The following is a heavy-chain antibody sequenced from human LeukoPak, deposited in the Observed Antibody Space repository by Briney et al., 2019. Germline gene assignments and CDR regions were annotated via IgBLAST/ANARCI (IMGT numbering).Heavy chain of an antibody. CDR1: GGSISSYY. D-gene: IGHD6-19*01. CDR2: IYYSGST. CDR3: ARERIAVAGTEIYYYYYMDV. V-gene: IGHV4-59*01. Sequence: ASETLSLTCTVSGGSISSYYWSWLRQPPGKGLEWIGYIYYSGSTNYNPSLKSRVTISVDTSKNQFSLKLSSVTAADTAVYYCARERIAVAGTEIYYYYYMDVWAKGTTVTVSS. J-gene: IGHJ6*03.